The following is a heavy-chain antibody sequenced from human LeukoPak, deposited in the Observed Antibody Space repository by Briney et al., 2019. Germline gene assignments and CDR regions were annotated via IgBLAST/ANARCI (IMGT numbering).Heavy chain of an antibody. CDR2: ISGSGGST. Sequence: PGGSLRLSCAASGFTFSSYAMSWVRQAPGKGLEWVSAISGSGGSTYYADSVKGRFTISRDNSKNTLYLQMNSLRAEDTAVYYCATRYSRAPLDYYYGMDVWGQGTTVTVSS. V-gene: IGHV3-23*01. CDR1: GFTFSSYA. J-gene: IGHJ6*02. CDR3: ATRYSRAPLDYYYGMDV. D-gene: IGHD6-13*01.